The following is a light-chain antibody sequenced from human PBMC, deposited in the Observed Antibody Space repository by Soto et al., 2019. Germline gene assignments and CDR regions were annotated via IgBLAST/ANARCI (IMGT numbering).Light chain of an antibody. Sequence: QSALTQPASVSGSPGQSITISCPGTSSDVGGYNYVSWYQQHPGKAPKFMIYDVSNRPSGVSNRFSGSKSGNTASLTISGLQAEDEADYYCSSYTTSNTRQIVFGTGTQLTVL. CDR2: DVS. J-gene: IGLJ1*01. CDR3: SSYTTSNTRQIV. V-gene: IGLV2-14*01. CDR1: SSDVGGYNY.